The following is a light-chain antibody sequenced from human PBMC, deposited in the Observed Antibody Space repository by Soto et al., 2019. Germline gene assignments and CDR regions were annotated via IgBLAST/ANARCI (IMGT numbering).Light chain of an antibody. Sequence: EVVLTQSPATLSLSPGERATLSCRASQSVSSTYFAWYQQKPGQAPRLLMYAASRREAGIPDRFSGSGSGTDFTLTISRLEPEDFAVYYCQQYDSSPYSFGQGTKLEIK. CDR3: QQYDSSPYS. CDR2: AAS. CDR1: QSVSSTY. J-gene: IGKJ2*03. V-gene: IGKV3-20*01.